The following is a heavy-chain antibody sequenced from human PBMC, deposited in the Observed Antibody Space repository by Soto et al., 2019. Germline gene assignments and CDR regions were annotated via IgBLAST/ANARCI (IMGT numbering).Heavy chain of an antibody. Sequence: SETLSLTCSVSGGSVSGASYYWSWIRQPPGKGLEWIGNINHSGATNYNPSLKTRATISIDTSKKQFSLKLTSLTSADTAVYYCARGLDFYGSGSPDLNGYWGQGSPVTVSS. J-gene: IGHJ4*02. D-gene: IGHD3-10*01. CDR1: GGSVSGASYY. CDR2: INHSGAT. CDR3: ARGLDFYGSGSPDLNGY. V-gene: IGHV4-61*01.